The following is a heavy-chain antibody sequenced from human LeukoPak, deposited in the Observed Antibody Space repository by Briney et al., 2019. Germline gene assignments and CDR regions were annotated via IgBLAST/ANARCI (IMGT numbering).Heavy chain of an antibody. CDR3: VTYRQVMLPFEA. CDR2: IFPSGGEV. J-gene: IGHJ5*02. V-gene: IGHV3-23*01. Sequence: GGPLRLSCAASGFTFSTFAMLWVRQPRGKGLEWVSSIFPSGGEVHYADSVRGRFTISRDNSKSTLPLQMNSLRAEDTAIYYCVTYRQVMLPFEAWGQGTLVTVSS. CDR1: GFTFSTFA. D-gene: IGHD5-18*01.